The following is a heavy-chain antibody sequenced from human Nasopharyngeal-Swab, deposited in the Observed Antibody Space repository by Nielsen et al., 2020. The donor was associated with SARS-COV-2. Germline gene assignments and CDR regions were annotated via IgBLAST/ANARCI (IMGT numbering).Heavy chain of an antibody. CDR3: ASLGYCSSTSCTLRYYYYYGMDV. V-gene: IGHV3-7*01. J-gene: IGHJ6*02. Sequence: VRQAPGKGLEWVANIKQDGSEKYYVDSVKGRFTISRDNAKNSLYLQMNSLRAEDTAVYYCASLGYCSSTSCTLRYYYYYGMDVWGQGTTVTVS. CDR2: IKQDGSEK. D-gene: IGHD2-2*01.